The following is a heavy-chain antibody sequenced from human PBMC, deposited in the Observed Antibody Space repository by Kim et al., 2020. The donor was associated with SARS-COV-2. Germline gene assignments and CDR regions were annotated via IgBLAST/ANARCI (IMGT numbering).Heavy chain of an antibody. D-gene: IGHD2-2*03. CDR3: ARGDMDTVAVWYFDP. J-gene: IGHJ5*02. V-gene: IGHV4-31*03. Sequence: SQTLSLTCTVSGDSVTSGIYYWTWIRHHPGKGLEWIGYIYHSGSTYYNPSLKSRVTISLDKSKNQFSLTLNYVTAADTAVYYCARGDMDTVAVWYFDPWGQGTLVTVSS. CDR2: IYHSGST. CDR1: GDSVTSGIYY.